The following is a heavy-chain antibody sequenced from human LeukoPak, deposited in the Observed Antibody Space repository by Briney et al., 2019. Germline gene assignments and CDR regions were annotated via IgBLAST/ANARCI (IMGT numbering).Heavy chain of an antibody. Sequence: GGSLRLSCAASGFTFSSYAMSWVRQAPGKGLEWVSAISGSGGSTYYADSVKGRFTISRDNSKNTLYLQMNSLRAEDTAVYCCVRSWAIFAPGMDVWGQGTTVTVSS. CDR1: GFTFSSYA. J-gene: IGHJ6*02. V-gene: IGHV3-23*01. D-gene: IGHD3-3*01. CDR2: ISGSGGST. CDR3: VRSWAIFAPGMDV.